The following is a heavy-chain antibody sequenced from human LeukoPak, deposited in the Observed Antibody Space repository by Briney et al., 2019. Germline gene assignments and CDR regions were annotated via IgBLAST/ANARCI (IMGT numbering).Heavy chain of an antibody. CDR2: IYYSGST. D-gene: IGHD1-26*01. V-gene: IGHV4-39*07. J-gene: IGHJ4*02. CDR3: ARDTSGSYESLDY. Sequence: SETLSLTCTVSGGSISSSSYYWGWIRQPPGKGLEWIGSIYYSGSTYYNPSLKSRVTMTRDTSTSTVYMELSSLRSEDTAVYYCARDTSGSYESLDYWGQGTLVTVSS. CDR1: GGSISSSSYY.